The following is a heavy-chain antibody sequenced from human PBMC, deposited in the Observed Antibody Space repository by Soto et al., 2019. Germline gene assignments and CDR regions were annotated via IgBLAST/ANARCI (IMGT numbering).Heavy chain of an antibody. CDR1: GGSISSGDYY. CDR3: ARGPLWFGESNWFDP. D-gene: IGHD3-10*01. J-gene: IGHJ5*02. Sequence: QVQLQESGPGLVKPSQTLSLTCTVSGGSISSGDYYWSWIRQPPGKGLEWIGYIYYSGSTYCNPSLKSRVTISVDTSKNQFSLKLSSVTAADTAVYYCARGPLWFGESNWFDPWGQGTLVTVSS. V-gene: IGHV4-30-4*01. CDR2: IYYSGST.